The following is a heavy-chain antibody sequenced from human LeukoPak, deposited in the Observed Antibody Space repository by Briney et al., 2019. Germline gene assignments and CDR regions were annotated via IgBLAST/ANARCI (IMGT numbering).Heavy chain of an antibody. Sequence: SETLSLTCADYGGSFSGYYWSWIRQPPGKGLEWIGEINHSGSTNYNPSLKSRVTISVDTSKNQFSLKLSSVTAANTAVYYCARGAIVFHIVVVTAISGWFDPWGQGTLVTVSS. D-gene: IGHD2-21*02. V-gene: IGHV4-34*01. CDR1: GGSFSGYY. CDR2: INHSGST. J-gene: IGHJ5*02. CDR3: ARGAIVFHIVVVTAISGWFDP.